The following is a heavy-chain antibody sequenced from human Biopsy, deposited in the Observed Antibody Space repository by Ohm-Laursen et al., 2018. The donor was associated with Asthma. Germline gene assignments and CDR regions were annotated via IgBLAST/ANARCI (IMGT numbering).Heavy chain of an antibody. D-gene: IGHD2-2*01. V-gene: IGHV1-69*13. CDR1: GDSFSNYA. Sequence: GASVKVSCKSSGDSFSNYAISWVRQAPGQGLEWMGRIIPIFGPTNYAQKFQGRVTISADDSTSTAYMELGSLSSEDTALYYCARGPEYVRSSGALDFWSQGTLVTVSS. CDR3: ARGPEYVRSSGALDF. CDR2: IIPIFGPT. J-gene: IGHJ4*02.